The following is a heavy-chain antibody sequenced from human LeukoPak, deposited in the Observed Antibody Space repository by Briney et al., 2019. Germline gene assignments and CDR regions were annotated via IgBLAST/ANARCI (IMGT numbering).Heavy chain of an antibody. Sequence: PSQTLSLTCTVSGGSISSGDYYWSWIRQPPGKGLEWIGYIYYSGSTYYNPSLKSRVTISVDTSKNQFSLKLSSVTAADTAVYYCARDQVAAPRTFDYWGQGTLVTVSS. CDR1: GGSISSGDYY. V-gene: IGHV4-30-4*01. CDR2: IYYSGST. D-gene: IGHD6-13*01. CDR3: ARDQVAAPRTFDY. J-gene: IGHJ4*02.